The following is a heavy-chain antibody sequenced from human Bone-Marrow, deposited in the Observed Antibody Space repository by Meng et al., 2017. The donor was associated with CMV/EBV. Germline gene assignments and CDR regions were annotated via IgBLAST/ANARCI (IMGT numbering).Heavy chain of an antibody. J-gene: IGHJ4*02. CDR1: GGSISSSSYY. CDR2: IYYSGST. CDR3: ARERLYSSSWYFDY. D-gene: IGHD6-13*01. Sequence: SETLSFTCTVSGGSISSSSYYWGWIRQPPGKGLEWIGSIYYSGSTYYNPSLKSRVTISVDTSKNQFSLKLSSVTAADTAVYYCARERLYSSSWYFDYWGQETLVTVSS. V-gene: IGHV4-39*07.